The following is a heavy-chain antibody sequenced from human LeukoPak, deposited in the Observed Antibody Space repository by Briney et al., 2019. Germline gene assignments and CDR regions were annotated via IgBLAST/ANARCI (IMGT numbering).Heavy chain of an antibody. J-gene: IGHJ4*02. CDR2: ISGGGDST. V-gene: IGHV3-23*01. CDR3: AKDSGSYRPYYFDY. Sequence: GGSLRLSCAASGFTFSSSGMSWVRQTPGKGLELVSAISGGGDSTYYADSVKGRFTISRDNSKNTLYLQMNSLRAEDTAVYYCAKDSGSYRPYYFDYWGQGTLVTVSS. D-gene: IGHD1-26*01. CDR1: GFTFSSSG.